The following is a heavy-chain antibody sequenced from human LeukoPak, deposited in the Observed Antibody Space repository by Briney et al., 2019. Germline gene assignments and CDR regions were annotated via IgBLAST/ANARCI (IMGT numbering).Heavy chain of an antibody. CDR3: ARVDSSSSGVDY. J-gene: IGHJ4*02. Sequence: SETLSLTCTVSGYSISSGYYWGWIRQPPGKGLEWIGSIYHSGSTYYNPSLKSRVTISVDTSKNQFSLRLSSVTAADTAVYYCARVDSSSSGVDYWGQGTLVTVSS. V-gene: IGHV4-38-2*02. CDR1: GYSISSGYY. D-gene: IGHD6-6*01. CDR2: IYHSGST.